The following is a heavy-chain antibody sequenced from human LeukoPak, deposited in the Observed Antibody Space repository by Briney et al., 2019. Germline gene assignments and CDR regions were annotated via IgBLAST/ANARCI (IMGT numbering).Heavy chain of an antibody. D-gene: IGHD4-17*01. CDR1: GGSFSGYF. CDR3: ARCLTTVTTFNWFDP. V-gene: IGHV4-34*01. J-gene: IGHJ5*02. Sequence: SETLSLTCAVYGGSFSGYFWSWIRQPPGKGLEWIGEINHSGSTNYNPSLKSRVTISVDTSKNQFSLKLSSVTAADTAVYSCARCLTTVTTFNWFDPWGQGTLVAVSS. CDR2: INHSGST.